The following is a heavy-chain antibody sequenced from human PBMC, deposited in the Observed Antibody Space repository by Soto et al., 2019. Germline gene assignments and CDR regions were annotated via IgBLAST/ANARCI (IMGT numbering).Heavy chain of an antibody. D-gene: IGHD3-3*01. V-gene: IGHV4-34*01. CDR1: GGSFSGYY. CDR2: INHSGST. Sequence: SETLSLTCAVYGGSFSGYYWSWIRQPPGKGLEWIGEINHSGSTNYNPSLKSRVTISVDTSKNQFSLKLSSVTAADTAVYYCARGRNYDFWGGYLTPFFDYWGQGTLVTVSS. CDR3: ARGRNYDFWGGYLTPFFDY. J-gene: IGHJ4*02.